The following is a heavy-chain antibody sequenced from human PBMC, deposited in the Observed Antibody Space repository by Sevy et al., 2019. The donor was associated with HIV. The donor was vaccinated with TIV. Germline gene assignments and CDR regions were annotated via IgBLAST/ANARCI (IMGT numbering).Heavy chain of an antibody. CDR3: AKNDYYDHSGGTGTFDF. Sequence: GGSLRLSCVASGFTFSNSAMSWVRQAPGKGLEWVSTISAIDDGTYYADSVKGRFTISRDNSKNTLYLQMNSLRAEETAVYYCAKNDYYDHSGGTGTFDFWGQGTLVTVSS. D-gene: IGHD3-22*01. CDR2: ISAIDDGT. CDR1: GFTFSNSA. J-gene: IGHJ4*02. V-gene: IGHV3-23*01.